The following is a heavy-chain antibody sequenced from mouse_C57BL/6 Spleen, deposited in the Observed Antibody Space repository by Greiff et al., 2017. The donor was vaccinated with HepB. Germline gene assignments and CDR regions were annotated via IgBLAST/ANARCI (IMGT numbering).Heavy chain of an antibody. CDR2: IDPSDSYT. V-gene: IGHV1-69*01. CDR3: ARKGTGTGAMDY. D-gene: IGHD4-1*01. Sequence: QQSCKASGYTFTSYWMHWVKQRPGQGLEWIGEIDPSDSYTNYNQKFKGKSTLTVDKSSSTAYMQLSSLTSEDSAVYYCARKGTGTGAMDYWGQGTSVTVSS. J-gene: IGHJ4*01. CDR1: GYTFTSYW.